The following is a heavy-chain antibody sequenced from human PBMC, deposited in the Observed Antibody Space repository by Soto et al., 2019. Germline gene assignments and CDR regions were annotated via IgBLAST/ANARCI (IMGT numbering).Heavy chain of an antibody. D-gene: IGHD6-6*01. CDR2: IYYSGST. J-gene: IGHJ5*02. CDR1: GGSISSYY. V-gene: IGHV4-59*08. Sequence: SETLSLTCTVSGGSISSYYWSWIRQPPGKGLEWIGYIYYSGSTNYNPSLKSRVTISVDTSKNQFSLKLSSVTAADTAVYYCARQLDLYNWFDPWGQGTLVTVSS. CDR3: ARQLDLYNWFDP.